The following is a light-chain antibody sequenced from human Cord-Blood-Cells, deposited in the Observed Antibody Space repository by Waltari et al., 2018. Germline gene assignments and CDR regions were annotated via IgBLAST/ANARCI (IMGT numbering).Light chain of an antibody. CDR1: NIGSQN. CDR2: RDS. Sequence: SYELTPPLSASVALGQTARITCGGNNIGSQNGHWYQQKPGQAPVLVIYRDSNRPSGIPERFSGSNSGNTATLTISRAQAGDEADYYCQVWDSSTVVFGGGTKLTVL. V-gene: IGLV3-9*01. CDR3: QVWDSSTVV. J-gene: IGLJ2*01.